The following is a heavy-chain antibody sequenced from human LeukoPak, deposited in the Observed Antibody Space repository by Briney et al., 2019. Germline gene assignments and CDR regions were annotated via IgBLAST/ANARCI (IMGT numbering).Heavy chain of an antibody. D-gene: IGHD3-22*01. V-gene: IGHV3-23*01. CDR3: AKVVSGYYYDSSGYTDY. CDR1: GFTFSSYA. J-gene: IGHJ4*02. Sequence: PGGSLRLSCAASGFTFSSYAMSWVRQAPGKGLEWVSAISGSGGSTYYADSAKGRFTISRDNSKNTLYLQMNSLRAEDTAVYYCAKVVSGYYYDSSGYTDYWGQGTLVTVSS. CDR2: ISGSGGST.